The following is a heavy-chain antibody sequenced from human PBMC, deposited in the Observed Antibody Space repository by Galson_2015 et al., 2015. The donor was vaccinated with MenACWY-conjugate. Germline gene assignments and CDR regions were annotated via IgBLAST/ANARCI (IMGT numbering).Heavy chain of an antibody. V-gene: IGHV5-51*03. CDR2: IYPADSDT. D-gene: IGHD3-10*01. CDR3: ATTTMVGNFDY. CDR1: GYSFSDYW. J-gene: IGHJ4*02. Sequence: QSGAEVKKPGDSLKISCKASGYSFSDYWIGWVRQMPGEGLEWMGIIYPADSDTRYSPSFQGQVTISADKSIRAAYPQWSSLKASDTAMYFCATTTMVGNFDYWGQGTLVTVSS.